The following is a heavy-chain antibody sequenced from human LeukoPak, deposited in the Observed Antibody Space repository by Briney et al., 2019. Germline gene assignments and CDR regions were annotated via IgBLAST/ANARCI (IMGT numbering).Heavy chain of an antibody. V-gene: IGHV3-23*01. CDR1: GFTFSSYA. CDR2: ISGSGGST. D-gene: IGHD1-14*01. J-gene: IGHJ4*02. Sequence: GGSLRLSCAASGFTFSSYAVSWVRQAPGKGLEWVSAISGSGGSTYYADSVKGRFTISRDNSKNTLYLQMNSLRAEDTAVYYCARDPRGPTGNDHNGRDSFDFWGQGALVTVSS. CDR3: ARDPRGPTGNDHNGRDSFDF.